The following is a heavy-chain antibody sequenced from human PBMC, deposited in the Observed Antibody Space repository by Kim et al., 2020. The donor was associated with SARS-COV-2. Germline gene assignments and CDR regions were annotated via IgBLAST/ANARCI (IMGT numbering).Heavy chain of an antibody. J-gene: IGHJ6*02. CDR1: GGTFSSYA. CDR2: IIPIFGTA. D-gene: IGHD2-15*01. V-gene: IGHV1-69*13. Sequence: SVKVSCKASGGTFSSYAISWVRQAPGQGLEWMGGIIPIFGTANYAQKFQGRVTITADESTSTAYMELSSLRSEDTAVYYCARNLGYCSGGSCSHSPRYYYYGMDVWGQGTTVTVSS. CDR3: ARNLGYCSGGSCSHSPRYYYYGMDV.